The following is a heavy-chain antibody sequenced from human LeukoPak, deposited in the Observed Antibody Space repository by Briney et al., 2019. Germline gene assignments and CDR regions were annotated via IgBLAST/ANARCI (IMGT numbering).Heavy chain of an antibody. V-gene: IGHV4-4*07. CDR3: ARDYDVLTAYPPTQLFDP. CDR2: IYTSGST. CDR1: VGSISSYY. Sequence: PSETLSLTCTAAVGSISSYYWSWIRQPAGKGLEWIGLIYTSGSTNYNPSLKSRVTMSVDTSKNQFSLKLNSVTAADTAVYYCARDYDVLTAYPPTQLFDPWGQGTLVTVSS. D-gene: IGHD3-9*01. J-gene: IGHJ5*02.